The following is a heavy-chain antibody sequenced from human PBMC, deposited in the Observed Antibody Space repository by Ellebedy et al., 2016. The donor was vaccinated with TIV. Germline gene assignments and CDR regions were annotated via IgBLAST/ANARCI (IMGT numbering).Heavy chain of an antibody. CDR1: GDSLSSSTYF. CDR3: ARTKAVAGTFCFDS. Sequence: SETLSLTCTVSGDSLSSSTYFWGWIRQPPGKGLEWIGSIYNSGSTSYNPSLKSRVTISVDTSRDQFSLKLNSVTAADTAVYYCARTKAVAGTFCFDSWGQGTLVPVSS. J-gene: IGHJ4*02. V-gene: IGHV4-39*07. D-gene: IGHD6-19*01. CDR2: IYNSGST.